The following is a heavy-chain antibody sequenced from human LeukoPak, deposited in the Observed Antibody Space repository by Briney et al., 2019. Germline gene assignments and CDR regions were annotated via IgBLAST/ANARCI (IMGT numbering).Heavy chain of an antibody. V-gene: IGHV1-3*01. D-gene: IGHD3-9*01. CDR1: GYTFTSYA. CDR3: ARDREILTGYLHFDY. CDR2: INAGNGDT. Sequence: ASVKVSCKASGYTFTSYAMHWVRQAPGQRLEWMGWINAGNGDTKYSQKFQGRVTITRDTSASTAYMELSSLRSEDTAVYYCARDREILTGYLHFDYWGQGTLVTVSS. J-gene: IGHJ4*02.